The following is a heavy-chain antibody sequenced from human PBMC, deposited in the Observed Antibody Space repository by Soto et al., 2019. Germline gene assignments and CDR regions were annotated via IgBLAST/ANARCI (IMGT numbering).Heavy chain of an antibody. CDR3: ARGKGYCTNGVCYDLDY. D-gene: IGHD2-8*01. CDR2: IWYDGSNK. CDR1: GFTFSSYG. V-gene: IGHV3-33*01. J-gene: IGHJ4*02. Sequence: QVQLVESGGGVVQPGRSLRLSCAASGFTFSSYGMHWVRQAPGKGLEWVAVIWYDGSNKYYADSVKGRFTIFRDNSKNTLYLQMNSLRAEDTAVYYCARGKGYCTNGVCYDLDYWGQGTLVTVSS.